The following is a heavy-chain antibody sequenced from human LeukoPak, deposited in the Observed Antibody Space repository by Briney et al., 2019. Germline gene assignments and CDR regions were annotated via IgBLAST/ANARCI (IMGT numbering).Heavy chain of an antibody. CDR3: ARGLYCSSTSCYEADY. Sequence: ASVKVSCKASGYTFTSYGISWVRQAPGQGLEWMGWISAYNGNTNYAQKLQGRVTMTTDTSTSTAYMELRSLRSDDTAVYYCARGLYCSSTSCYEADYWGQGTLATVSS. CDR1: GYTFTSYG. V-gene: IGHV1-18*01. J-gene: IGHJ4*02. D-gene: IGHD2-2*01. CDR2: ISAYNGNT.